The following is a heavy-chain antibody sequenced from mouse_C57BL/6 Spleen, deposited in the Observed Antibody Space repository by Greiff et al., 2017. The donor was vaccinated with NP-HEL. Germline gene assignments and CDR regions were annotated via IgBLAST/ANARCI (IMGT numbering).Heavy chain of an antibody. CDR2: ISNLAYSI. J-gene: IGHJ4*01. CDR1: GFTFSDYG. Sequence: VQLKESGGGLVQPGGSLKLSCAASGFTFSDYGMAWVRQAPRKGPEWVAFISNLAYSIYYADTVTGRFTISRENAKNTLYLEMSSLRSEDTAMYYCARQGGYSNYGAMDYWGQGTSVTVSS. D-gene: IGHD2-5*01. V-gene: IGHV5-15*01. CDR3: ARQGGYSNYGAMDY.